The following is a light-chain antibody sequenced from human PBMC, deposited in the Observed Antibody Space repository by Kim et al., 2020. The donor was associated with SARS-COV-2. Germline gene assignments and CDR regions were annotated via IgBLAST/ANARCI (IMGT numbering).Light chain of an antibody. CDR3: QQRGS. CDR1: QGVSNY. J-gene: IGKJ5*01. CDR2: EAS. V-gene: IGKV3-11*01. Sequence: GTLSWSPGDRATLSCRASQGVSNYLAWYQQKPGQAPRPLIYEASKRAAGIPARFSGSGSGTDFTLTISRLEPGDSAVYFCQQRGSFGQGTRLEIK.